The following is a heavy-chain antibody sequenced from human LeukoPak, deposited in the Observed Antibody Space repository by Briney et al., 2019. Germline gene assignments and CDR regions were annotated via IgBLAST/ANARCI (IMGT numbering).Heavy chain of an antibody. Sequence: PSETLSLTCAVSGYSISSGYYWGWIRQPPGKGLEWIGSIYHSGSTYYNPSLKSRVTISVDTSKNQFSLKLSSVTAADTAVYYCAAGHQLVHYFDYWGQGTLVTVSS. V-gene: IGHV4-38-2*01. CDR2: IYHSGST. J-gene: IGHJ4*02. CDR3: AAGHQLVHYFDY. CDR1: GYSISSGYY. D-gene: IGHD6-13*01.